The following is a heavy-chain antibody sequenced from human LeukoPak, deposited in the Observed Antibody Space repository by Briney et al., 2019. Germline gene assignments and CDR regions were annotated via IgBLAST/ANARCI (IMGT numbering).Heavy chain of an antibody. V-gene: IGHV4-59*01. CDR1: GGSTSSYY. D-gene: IGHD6-19*01. CDR2: IYYSGST. CDR3: ARAGSGLDYYLDY. Sequence: SETLSLTCTVSGGSTSSYYWSWIRQPPGKGLEWIGYIYYSGSTNYNPSLKSRVTISVDTSKNQFSLKLSSVTAADTAVYYCARAGSGLDYYLDYWGQGTLVTVSS. J-gene: IGHJ4*02.